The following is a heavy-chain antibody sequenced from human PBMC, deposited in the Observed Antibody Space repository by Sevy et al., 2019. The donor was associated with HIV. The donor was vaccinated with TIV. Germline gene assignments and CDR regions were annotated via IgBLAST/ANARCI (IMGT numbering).Heavy chain of an antibody. J-gene: IGHJ3*02. CDR3: ARSMEQQLDAFDI. V-gene: IGHV4-39*01. D-gene: IGHD6-13*01. Sequence: SETLSLTCTVSGASIRDSSYYWAWIRQPPGKGLEWIGNIYYYGETYYNSSLKSRVTISVDTYKNQFSLSLTSVTAADTAIYFCARSMEQQLDAFDIWGQGTMVTVSS. CDR1: GASIRDSSYY. CDR2: IYYYGET.